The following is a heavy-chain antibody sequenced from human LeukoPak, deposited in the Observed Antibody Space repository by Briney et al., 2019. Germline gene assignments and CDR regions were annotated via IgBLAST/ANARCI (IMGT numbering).Heavy chain of an antibody. J-gene: IGHJ4*02. CDR2: INPNSGDT. D-gene: IGHD7-27*01. V-gene: IGHV1-2*02. Sequence: ASVKVSCKASGYTFTGYYMHWVRQAPGQGLEWMGWINPNSGDTNYAQKFQGRVTMIRDTSISTAYMELSRLRSDDTALYYCVQDWAWGAFGSWGQGTLVTVSS. CDR1: GYTFTGYY. CDR3: VQDWAWGAFGS.